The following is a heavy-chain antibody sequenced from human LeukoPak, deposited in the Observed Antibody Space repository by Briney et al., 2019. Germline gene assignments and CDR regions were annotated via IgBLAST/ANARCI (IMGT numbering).Heavy chain of an antibody. CDR2: IYYSGST. CDR1: GGSISSSSYY. D-gene: IGHD3-22*01. V-gene: IGHV4-39*01. Sequence: SETLSLTCTVSGGSISSSSYYWGWTRQPPGKGLEWIGSIYYSGSTYYNPSLKSRVTISVDTSKNQFSLKLSSVTAADTAVYYCARHHYYYDSSGYIGDAFDIWGQGTMVTVSS. CDR3: ARHHYYYDSSGYIGDAFDI. J-gene: IGHJ3*02.